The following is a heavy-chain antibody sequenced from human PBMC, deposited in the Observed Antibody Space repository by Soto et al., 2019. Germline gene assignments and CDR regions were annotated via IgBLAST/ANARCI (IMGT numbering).Heavy chain of an antibody. D-gene: IGHD3-16*02. CDR1: GYTFTSYA. CDR3: ARAYDYIWGSYRSRSFDP. J-gene: IGHJ5*02. V-gene: IGHV1-3*01. CDR2: INAGNGNT. Sequence: ASVKVSCKASGYTFTSYAMHWVRQAPGQRLEWMGWINAGNGNTKYSQKFQGRVTITRDTSASTAYMELSSLRSEDTAVYYCARAYDYIWGSYRSRSFDPWGQGTLVTVSS.